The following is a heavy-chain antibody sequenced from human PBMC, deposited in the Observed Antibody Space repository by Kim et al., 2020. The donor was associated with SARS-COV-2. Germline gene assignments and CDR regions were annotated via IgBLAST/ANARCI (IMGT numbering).Heavy chain of an antibody. Sequence: GGSLRLSCAASGFSFSNYAVSWVRQAPGKGLEWVSVIYSGGSSTYYADSVKGRFTISRDNSKNTLYLQMNSLRAEDTAIYYCARMGRGYSSYFDYWGQGTLVTVSS. CDR2: IYSGGSST. CDR3: ARMGRGYSSYFDY. J-gene: IGHJ4*02. D-gene: IGHD5-18*01. V-gene: IGHV3-23*03. CDR1: GFSFSNYA.